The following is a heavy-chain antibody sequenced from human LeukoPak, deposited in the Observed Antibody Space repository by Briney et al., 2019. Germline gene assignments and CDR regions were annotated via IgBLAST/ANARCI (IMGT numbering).Heavy chain of an antibody. CDR3: ARVAPDYYDPGDY. CDR1: GGSFSGFY. D-gene: IGHD3-22*01. Sequence: SETLSLTCAVYGGSFSGFYWGWIRQPPGKGLEWIGEINQSGSTKYNPSLKSRVTISVDTPKNQFSLKLSSVTAADTAVYYCARVAPDYYDPGDYWGQGTLVTVSS. CDR2: INQSGST. V-gene: IGHV4-34*01. J-gene: IGHJ4*02.